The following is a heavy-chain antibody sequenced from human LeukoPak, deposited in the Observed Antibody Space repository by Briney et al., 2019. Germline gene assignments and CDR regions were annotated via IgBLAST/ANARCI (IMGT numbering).Heavy chain of an antibody. Sequence: GGSLRLSCAASGFTFSSSAMSWVRQAPGKGLEWVSTISGSDSSTHYADSVKGRFTISRDNSKNTLYLQMNSLRADDTAVYYCAKDRAQTPLKYWGQGTLVTVSS. V-gene: IGHV3-23*01. D-gene: IGHD2-15*01. CDR1: GFTFSSSA. J-gene: IGHJ4*02. CDR3: AKDRAQTPLKY. CDR2: ISGSDSST.